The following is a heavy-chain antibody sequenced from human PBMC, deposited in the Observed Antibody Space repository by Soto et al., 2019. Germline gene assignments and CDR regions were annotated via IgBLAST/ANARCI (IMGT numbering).Heavy chain of an antibody. D-gene: IGHD3-3*01. Sequence: PSETLSLTCAVSGGSISSNNWWSWVRQHPGKGLEWIGEIYHSGSTKYHPSLQSRVTISVDTSKNQFSLKLSSVTAADTAVYYCARAGFWSGSDAFDIWGQGTMVTVSS. J-gene: IGHJ3*02. CDR3: ARAGFWSGSDAFDI. CDR2: IYHSGST. V-gene: IGHV4-4*02. CDR1: GGSISSNNW.